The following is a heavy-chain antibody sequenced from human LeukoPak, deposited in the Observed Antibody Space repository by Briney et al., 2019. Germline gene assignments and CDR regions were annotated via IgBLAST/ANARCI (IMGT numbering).Heavy chain of an antibody. J-gene: IGHJ4*02. CDR2: IGGSGDKT. D-gene: IGHD6-19*01. CDR1: GFTFNRNA. V-gene: IGHV3-23*01. Sequence: GGSLRLSCAASGFTFNRNAITWVRQAPGKGPEWVSTIGGSGDKTFYADSVKGRFTISRDNSKNMVHLQMNSLTGEDTALYYCVRRGDASSGWGDHDFWGQGALVTVSS. CDR3: VRRGDASSGWGDHDF.